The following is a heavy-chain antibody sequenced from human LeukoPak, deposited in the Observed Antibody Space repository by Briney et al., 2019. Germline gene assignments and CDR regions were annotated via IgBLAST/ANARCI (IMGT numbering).Heavy chain of an antibody. Sequence: GASVKVSCTASGGTFSSYAISWVRQAPGQGLEWMGGIIPIFGTANYAQKFQGRVTITADESTSTAYMELSSLRSDDTAVYYCARDLYVAVADSPYYYGMDVWGQGTTVTVSS. CDR3: ARDLYVAVADSPYYYGMDV. CDR2: IIPIFGTA. J-gene: IGHJ6*02. V-gene: IGHV1-69*13. D-gene: IGHD6-19*01. CDR1: GGTFSSYA.